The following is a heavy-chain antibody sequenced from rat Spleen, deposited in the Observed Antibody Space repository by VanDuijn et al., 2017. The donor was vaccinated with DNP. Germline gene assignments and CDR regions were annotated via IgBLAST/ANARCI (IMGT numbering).Heavy chain of an antibody. J-gene: IGHJ2*01. V-gene: IGHV5-35*01. CDR2: ITPDSSIT. Sequence: EVRLVESGGGLVQPGSPLKLSCAASGFIFSTNWLNWIRQAPGKGLEWIASITPDSSITYYPDRVKGRFTMSRDNAKSTLYLQMDSLRSEDTATYYCVSRPPPTRGPFDYWGQGVMVTVSS. CDR3: VSRPPPTRGPFDY. CDR1: GFIFSTNW. D-gene: IGHD1-4*01.